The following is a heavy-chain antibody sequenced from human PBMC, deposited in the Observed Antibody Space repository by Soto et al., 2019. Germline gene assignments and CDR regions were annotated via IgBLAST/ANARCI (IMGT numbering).Heavy chain of an antibody. V-gene: IGHV1-69*13. CDR2: IIPFFGTA. CDR1: GGTFSTFG. J-gene: IGHJ5*02. CDR3: ARAERFPRSWFDT. Sequence: GASVKVSCKTSGGTFSTFGISWVRQAPGQGLEWMGGIIPFFGTAEYSQKFEDRITITADESTNTVYMDLRSLTSEDTAMYFCARAERFPRSWFDTWGQGTQVTVSS. D-gene: IGHD3-10*01.